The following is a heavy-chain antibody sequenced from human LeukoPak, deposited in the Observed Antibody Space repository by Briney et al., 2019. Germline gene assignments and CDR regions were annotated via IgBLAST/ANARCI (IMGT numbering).Heavy chain of an antibody. D-gene: IGHD3-10*01. J-gene: IGHJ4*02. CDR3: AKDRPVDYGSGSYYNLYFDY. V-gene: IGHV3-23*01. CDR2: ISGSGGST. CDR1: GFTFSSYA. Sequence: GGSLRLSCAASGFTFSSYAMSWVRQAPGKGLEWVSAISGSGGSTYYADSVKGWFTISRDNSKNTLYLQMNSLRAEDTAVYYCAKDRPVDYGSGSYYNLYFDYWGQGTLVTVSS.